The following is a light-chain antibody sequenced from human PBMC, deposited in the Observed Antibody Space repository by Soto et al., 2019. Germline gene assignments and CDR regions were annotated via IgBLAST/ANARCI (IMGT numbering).Light chain of an antibody. Sequence: QSALTQPASVSGSPGQSITLSCSGSSSDIGGYNYVSWYQQHPGKAPKLLIYEVSNRPSGVSNRFSGSKSGYRASLTISGFQTNDEVDNSSSSKTGSGPFRFGGGPSSPS. CDR3: SSKTGSGPFR. CDR2: EVS. J-gene: IGLJ2*01. V-gene: IGLV2-14*01. CDR1: SSDIGGYNY.